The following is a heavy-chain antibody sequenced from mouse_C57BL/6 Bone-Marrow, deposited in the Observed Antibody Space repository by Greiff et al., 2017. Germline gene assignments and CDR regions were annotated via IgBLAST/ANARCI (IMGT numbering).Heavy chain of an antibody. D-gene: IGHD1-1*01. Sequence: QVQLQQSGPELVKPGASVKLSCKASGYTFTSYDINWVKQRPGQGLAWIGWVYPRDGSTKYNEKFKGKATLTVDTSSSTAYMALLRLTSEDSAVYCCARLEFDGSSGDWYFDVWGTGATGTVS. CDR1: GYTFTSYD. J-gene: IGHJ1*03. CDR3: ARLEFDGSSGDWYFDV. CDR2: VYPRDGST. V-gene: IGHV1-85*01.